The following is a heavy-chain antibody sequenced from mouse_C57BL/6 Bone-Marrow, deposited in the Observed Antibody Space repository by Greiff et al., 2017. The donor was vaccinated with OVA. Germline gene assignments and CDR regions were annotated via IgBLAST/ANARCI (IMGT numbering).Heavy chain of an antibody. CDR2: ISSGSSTI. V-gene: IGHV5-17*01. D-gene: IGHD2-4*01. Sequence: EVKLVESGGGLVKPGGSLKLSCAASGFTFSDYGMHWVRQAPEKGLEWVAYISSGSSTIYYADTVKGRFTISRDNAKNTLFLQMTSLRSEDTAMDYCARSDYDYFDYWGQGTTLTVSS. J-gene: IGHJ2*01. CDR3: ARSDYDYFDY. CDR1: GFTFSDYG.